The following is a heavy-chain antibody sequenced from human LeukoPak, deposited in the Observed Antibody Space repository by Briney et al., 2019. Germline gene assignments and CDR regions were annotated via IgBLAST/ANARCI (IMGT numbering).Heavy chain of an antibody. CDR3: ARTQLDLDGFDI. CDR2: ITNSGNSK. Sequence: GGSLRLSCAASEFTFSSYSMNWVRQAPGKGLEWVSYITNSGNSKSYADSVKGRFTISRDNTKNSLYLQMNGLRAEDTAVYYCARTQLDLDGFDIWGQGTTVTVSS. J-gene: IGHJ3*02. D-gene: IGHD1-1*01. CDR1: EFTFSSYS. V-gene: IGHV3-48*01.